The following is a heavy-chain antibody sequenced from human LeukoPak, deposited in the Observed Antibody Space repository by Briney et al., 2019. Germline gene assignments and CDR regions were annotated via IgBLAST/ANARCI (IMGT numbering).Heavy chain of an antibody. CDR2: INPNNGGT. CDR1: GYTFSDFY. J-gene: IGHJ3*02. D-gene: IGHD5-24*01. Sequence: GASVKVSCKASGYTFSDFYIHWVRQAPGQGLEWMGRINPNNGGTNYAQKFQGRVTMTRDTSISTAYMDLSRLRSDDTAVYYCARVKAITGLQLEDAFDMWGQGTMVTVSS. V-gene: IGHV1-2*06. CDR3: ARVKAITGLQLEDAFDM.